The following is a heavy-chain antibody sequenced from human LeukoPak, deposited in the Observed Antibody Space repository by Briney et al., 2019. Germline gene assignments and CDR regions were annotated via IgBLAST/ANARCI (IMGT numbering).Heavy chain of an antibody. V-gene: IGHV3-23*01. D-gene: IGHD5-12*01. J-gene: IGHJ4*02. CDR3: ARYSGYERHFDY. Sequence: PGGSPRLSCAASGFTFSSYAMSWVRQAPGKGLEWVSAISGSGGSTYYADSVKGRFTISRDNSKNTLYLQMNSLRAEDTAVYYCARYSGYERHFDYWGQGTLVTVSS. CDR2: ISGSGGST. CDR1: GFTFSSYA.